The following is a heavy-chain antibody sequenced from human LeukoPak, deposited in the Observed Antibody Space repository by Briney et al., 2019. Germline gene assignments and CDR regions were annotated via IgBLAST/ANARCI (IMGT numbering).Heavy chain of an antibody. CDR2: ISGSGGNT. CDR3: AKESSSSNYYYGLDV. D-gene: IGHD6-6*01. V-gene: IGHV3-23*01. J-gene: IGHJ6*02. Sequence: PGGSLRLSCAASGFTFSNYVMSWVRQAPGKGLEWVSSISGSGGNTNYADSVKGRFTISRDNSKNTLYLQMNSLRAEDTALYFCAKESSSSNYYYGLDVWGQGTTVTVS. CDR1: GFTFSNYV.